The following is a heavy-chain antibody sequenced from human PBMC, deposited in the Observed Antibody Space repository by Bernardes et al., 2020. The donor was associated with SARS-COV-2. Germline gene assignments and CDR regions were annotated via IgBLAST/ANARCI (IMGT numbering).Heavy chain of an antibody. CDR1: GVTFNNYD. CDR3: ARELYCGGDCPRYYDYYYGMDV. V-gene: IGHV3-23*01. Sequence: GGSLRLSCAVSGVTFNNYDMTWVRQAPGKGLEWVSAISGSGRSTYYADSVKGRFTISRDNSKNTLSLQMNSLRAEDTAVYYCARELYCGGDCPRYYDYYYGMDVWGQGTTVTVSS. J-gene: IGHJ6*02. CDR2: ISGSGRST. D-gene: IGHD2-21*02.